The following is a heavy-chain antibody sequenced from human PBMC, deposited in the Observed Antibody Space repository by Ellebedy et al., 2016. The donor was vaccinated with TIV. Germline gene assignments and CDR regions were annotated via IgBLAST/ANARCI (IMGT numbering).Heavy chain of an antibody. D-gene: IGHD6-13*01. CDR3: ARGFSSAWYWDN. CDR1: GFTFSDYY. J-gene: IGHJ4*02. Sequence: GGSLRLFXAASGFTFSDYYMSWIRQAPGKGLEWVSYIFSSGSPIYYADSVKGRFIISRDNAKNSLYLQMNSLRAEDTAIYYCARGFSSAWYWDNWGQGTLVTVSS. CDR2: IFSSGSPI. V-gene: IGHV3-11*01.